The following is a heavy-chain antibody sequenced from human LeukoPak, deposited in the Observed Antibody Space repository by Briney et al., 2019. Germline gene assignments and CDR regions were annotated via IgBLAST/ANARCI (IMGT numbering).Heavy chain of an antibody. CDR1: GFTFSSYA. Sequence: PGGSLRLSCAASGFTFSSYAMSWVRQAPGKGLEWISAISGSGGSTYYADSVKGRFTISRDNSKNTLYLQVNSLRAEDTAVYYCAKRSYTSSWYPFDPWGQGTPVIVSS. D-gene: IGHD6-13*01. CDR3: AKRSYTSSWYPFDP. CDR2: ISGSGGST. J-gene: IGHJ5*02. V-gene: IGHV3-23*01.